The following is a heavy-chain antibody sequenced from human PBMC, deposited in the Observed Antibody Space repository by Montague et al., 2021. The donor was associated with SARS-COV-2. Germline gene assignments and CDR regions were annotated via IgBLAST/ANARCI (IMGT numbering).Heavy chain of an antibody. D-gene: IGHD4-23*01. J-gene: IGHJ4*02. CDR2: IYYTGST. Sequence: SETLSLTCNVSGGSINNYYWSWIRQSPGTGLEWIGYIYYTGSTTRNPSLDSRVTISLDTSTDLVSLELRSLTAADTAVYYCARGGGWKRHFDYWGQGTLVAVSS. CDR3: ARGGGWKRHFDY. V-gene: IGHV4-59*01. CDR1: GGSINNYY.